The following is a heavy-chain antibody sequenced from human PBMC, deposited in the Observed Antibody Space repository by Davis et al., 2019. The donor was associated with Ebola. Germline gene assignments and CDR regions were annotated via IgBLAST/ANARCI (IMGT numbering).Heavy chain of an antibody. D-gene: IGHD3-9*01. CDR2: IKKDGSEE. CDR3: ARGARYFDWFYMDV. J-gene: IGHJ6*03. V-gene: IGHV3-7*01. Sequence: PGGSLRLSCAASGLTFSNAWMSWVRQTPGKGLEWVANIKKDGSEEHFVDSVKGRFNISRDNAKNSLYLQLSSLRVEDTAVYYCARGARYFDWFYMDVWGAGTTVTVSS. CDR1: GLTFSNAW.